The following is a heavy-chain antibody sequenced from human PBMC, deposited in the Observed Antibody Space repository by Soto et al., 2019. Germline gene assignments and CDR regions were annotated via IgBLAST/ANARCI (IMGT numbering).Heavy chain of an antibody. J-gene: IGHJ5*02. V-gene: IGHV1-69*13. Sequence: SVXVSCEAYGGTFRRYAXSGVRHAPGQGLAWMGGIIPIFGTANYAQKFQGRVTITADEYTSTAYMELSSLRSEDTDVYYCARDRLSLAARLAPGGNWFDPWGQGTLVTLFS. CDR2: IIPIFGTA. CDR1: GGTFRRYA. CDR3: ARDRLSLAARLAPGGNWFDP. D-gene: IGHD6-6*01.